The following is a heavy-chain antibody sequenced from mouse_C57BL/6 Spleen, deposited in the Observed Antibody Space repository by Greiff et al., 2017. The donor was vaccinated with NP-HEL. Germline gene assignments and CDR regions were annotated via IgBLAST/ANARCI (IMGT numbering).Heavy chain of an antibody. J-gene: IGHJ2*01. V-gene: IGHV1-76*01. D-gene: IGHD1-1*01. CDR3: ARYTTVVPFDY. CDR2: IYPGSGNT. CDR1: GYTFTDYY. Sequence: VQLQQSGAELVRPGASVKLSCKASGYTFTDYYINWVKQRPGQGLEWIARIYPGSGNTYYNEKFKGKATLTAEKSSSTAYMQLSSLTSEDSAVYFCARYTTVVPFDYWGQGTTLTVSS.